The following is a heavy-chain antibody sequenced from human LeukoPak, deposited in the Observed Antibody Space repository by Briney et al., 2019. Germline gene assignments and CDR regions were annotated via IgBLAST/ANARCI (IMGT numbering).Heavy chain of an antibody. CDR1: GGSISSYY. D-gene: IGHD5-18*01. J-gene: IGHJ4*02. Sequence: SETLSLTCTVSGGSISSYYWSWIRQPPGKGLEWIGYIYYSGSTNYNPSLKSRVTISVDTSKNQFSLKLSSVTAADTAVYYCAREGYKEGYWGQGTLVTVSS. CDR2: IYYSGST. V-gene: IGHV4-59*12. CDR3: AREGYKEGY.